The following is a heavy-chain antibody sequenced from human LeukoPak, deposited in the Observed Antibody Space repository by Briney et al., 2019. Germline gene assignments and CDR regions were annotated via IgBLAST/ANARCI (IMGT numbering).Heavy chain of an antibody. Sequence: PGGSLRLSCAASGFTVSSNYMSWVRQAPEKGLEWVSVIYSGGSTYYADSVKGRFTISRDNSKNTLYLQMNSLRAEDTAVYYCARPIKFSWFDPWGQGTLVTVSS. V-gene: IGHV3-53*01. CDR2: IYSGGST. J-gene: IGHJ5*02. CDR3: ARPIKFSWFDP. CDR1: GFTVSSNY.